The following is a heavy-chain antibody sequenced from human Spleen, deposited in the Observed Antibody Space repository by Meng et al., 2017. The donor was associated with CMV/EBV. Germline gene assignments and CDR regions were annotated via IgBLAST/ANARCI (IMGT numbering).Heavy chain of an antibody. CDR3: ARVKGTTGPAYYFDF. J-gene: IGHJ4*02. Sequence: GSLRLSCTVSGGSISSYYWSWIRQPPGKGLEWIGYIYYSGSTNYNPSLKSRVTISVDTSNSQFSLRLSSMSAADTAVYYCARVKGTTGPAYYFDFWGQGMLVTVSS. CDR1: GGSISSYY. CDR2: IYYSGST. D-gene: IGHD2-8*02. V-gene: IGHV4-59*08.